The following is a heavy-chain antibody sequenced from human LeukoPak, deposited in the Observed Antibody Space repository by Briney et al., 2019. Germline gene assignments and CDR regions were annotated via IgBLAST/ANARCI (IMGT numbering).Heavy chain of an antibody. Sequence: GASVKVSCKASGYTFTGYYMHWVRQAPGQGLKWMGWINPNSGGTNYAQKFQGRVTMTRDTSISTAYMELSRLRSDDTAVYYCARVGYDSSGYYYVDYWGQGTLVTVSS. CDR3: ARVGYDSSGYYYVDY. J-gene: IGHJ4*02. CDR1: GYTFTGYY. CDR2: INPNSGGT. D-gene: IGHD3-22*01. V-gene: IGHV1-2*02.